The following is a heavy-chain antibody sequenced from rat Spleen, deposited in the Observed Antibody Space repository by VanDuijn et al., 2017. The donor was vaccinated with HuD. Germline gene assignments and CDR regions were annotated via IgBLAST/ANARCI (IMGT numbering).Heavy chain of an antibody. V-gene: IGHV3-3*01. CDR3: ARWGYNFDY. Sequence: EVQLQESGPGLVKPSQSLSLTCSVTGYSITSSYGWNWIRKFPGNKLEWMGYINNVGGTNYNPSLKSRISITRDTSKNQFFLQLKSVTTEDTATYYCARWGYNFDYWGQGVMVTVSS. CDR1: GYSITSSYG. D-gene: IGHD1-11*01. J-gene: IGHJ2*01. CDR2: INNVGGT.